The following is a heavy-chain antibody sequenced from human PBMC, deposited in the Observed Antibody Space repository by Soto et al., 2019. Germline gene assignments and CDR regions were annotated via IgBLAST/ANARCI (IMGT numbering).Heavy chain of an antibody. CDR3: ACDGGGYSYGSYFDY. D-gene: IGHD5-18*01. CDR2: IKEDGSEK. J-gene: IGHJ4*02. V-gene: IGHV3-7*05. Sequence: DVQLVESGGGLVQPGGSLRLSCAASGITFINYWMTWVRQVPGKGLEWVANIKEDGSEKYFVDSVKGRFTISRDNARNSLYLQMNSLRAEDTAVYSCACDGGGYSYGSYFDYCGQGALVSVSS. CDR1: GITFINYW.